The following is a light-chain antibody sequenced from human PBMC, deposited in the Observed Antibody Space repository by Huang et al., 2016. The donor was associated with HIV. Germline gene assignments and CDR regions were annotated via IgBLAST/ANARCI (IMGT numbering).Light chain of an antibody. V-gene: IGKV3-15*01. J-gene: IGKJ5*01. CDR1: ESVSSN. CDR2: GAS. CDR3: QQYHNWPPIT. Sequence: EIVMTQSPATLSVSPGERVTLSCRASESVSSNLAWYQQKPGQSPSLLMYGASRRATGVPGRFSGSGSGTEFTLTISSLQSEDFGVYYCQQYHNWPPITFGQGTRLEI.